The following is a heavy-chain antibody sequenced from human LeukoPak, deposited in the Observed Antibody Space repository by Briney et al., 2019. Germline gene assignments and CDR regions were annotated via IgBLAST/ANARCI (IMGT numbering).Heavy chain of an antibody. CDR2: ISYDGSNK. V-gene: IGHV3-30*18. Sequence: GRSLRLSCAASGFTFSSYGMHWVRQAPGKGLEWVAVISYDGSNKYYADSVKGRFTISRDNSKNTLYLQMNSLRAEDTAVYYCAKEGSGSYPPDYYYYGMDVWGQGTTVTVSS. D-gene: IGHD1-26*01. J-gene: IGHJ6*02. CDR3: AKEGSGSYPPDYYYYGMDV. CDR1: GFTFSSYG.